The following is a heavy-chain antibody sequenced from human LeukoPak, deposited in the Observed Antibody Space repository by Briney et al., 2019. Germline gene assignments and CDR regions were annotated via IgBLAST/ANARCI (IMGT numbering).Heavy chain of an antibody. CDR2: ISYDGSNK. D-gene: IGHD3-22*01. V-gene: IGHV3-30*18. J-gene: IGHJ4*02. Sequence: GGSLRLSCAASGFTFSSYGMHWVRQAPGKGLEWVAVISYDGSNKYYADSVKGRFTISRDNSKNTLYLQMNSLRAEDTAVYYCAKGFDPYDSSGFWGQGTLVTVSS. CDR1: GFTFSSYG. CDR3: AKGFDPYDSSGF.